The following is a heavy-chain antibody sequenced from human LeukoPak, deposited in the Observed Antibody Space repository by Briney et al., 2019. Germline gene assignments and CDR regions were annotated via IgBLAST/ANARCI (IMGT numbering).Heavy chain of an antibody. Sequence: GGSLRLSCAASGFTFSSYAMSWVRQAPGKGLVWVSRINTDGSRITYADSVKGRFTISRDNAMNTVYLQMNSLRAEDTAVYYCARVLSGSWDWFDPWGQGTLVTVSS. CDR1: GFTFSSYA. V-gene: IGHV3-74*01. CDR2: INTDGSRI. J-gene: IGHJ5*02. CDR3: ARVLSGSWDWFDP. D-gene: IGHD3-22*01.